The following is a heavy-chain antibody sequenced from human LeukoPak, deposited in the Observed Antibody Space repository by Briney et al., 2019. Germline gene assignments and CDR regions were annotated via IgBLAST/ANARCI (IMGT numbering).Heavy chain of an antibody. Sequence: ASVKVSCKTSGYSFTDYYMHWVRQAPGQGLEWMGWINPNSGDTSSAQKFQGRVTMTRDTSISTAYMELSRLRSDDTAVYYCAREPIAVAGDYYYGMDVWGQGTTVTVSS. CDR3: AREPIAVAGDYYYGMDV. D-gene: IGHD6-19*01. CDR1: GYSFTDYY. J-gene: IGHJ6*02. CDR2: INPNSGDT. V-gene: IGHV1-2*02.